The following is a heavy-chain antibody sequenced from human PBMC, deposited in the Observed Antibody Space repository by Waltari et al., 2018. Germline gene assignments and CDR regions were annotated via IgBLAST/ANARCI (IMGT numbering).Heavy chain of an antibody. Sequence: QVQLVQSGAEVKKPGSSVKVSCKASGGTFSSYAISWVRQAPGQGLEWMGGIIPILGIANYAQKFQGRVTITADKSTSTAYMELSSLRSEDTAVYYCARALTSLQGLGYMDVWGKGTTVTVSS. J-gene: IGHJ6*03. CDR1: GGTFSSYA. V-gene: IGHV1-69*10. D-gene: IGHD3-22*01. CDR2: IIPILGIA. CDR3: ARALTSLQGLGYMDV.